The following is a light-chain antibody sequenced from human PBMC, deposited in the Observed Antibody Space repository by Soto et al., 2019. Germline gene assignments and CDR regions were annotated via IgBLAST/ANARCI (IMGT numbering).Light chain of an antibody. V-gene: IGLV2-14*01. CDR3: SSYTSSSTLYV. Sequence: QSVQSHPGSVAWSPGQSIAISCNGTSSDVGGYNYVSWYQQHPGKAPKLMIYEVSNRPSGVSNRFSGSKSGNTASLTISGLQAEDEADYYCSSYTSSSTLYVFGTGTKVTAL. CDR1: SSDVGGYNY. J-gene: IGLJ1*01. CDR2: EVS.